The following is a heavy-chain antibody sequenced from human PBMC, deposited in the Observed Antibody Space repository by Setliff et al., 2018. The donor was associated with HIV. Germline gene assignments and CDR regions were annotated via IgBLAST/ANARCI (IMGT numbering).Heavy chain of an antibody. D-gene: IGHD3-16*01. J-gene: IGHJ4*02. CDR3: VRNSGWALGS. Sequence: SETLSLTCRVSGGSISSYHWSWIRQPPGKGLEWIGEVCQRGGINYYPFFWSRAIISMDKPRSYFSLRLTSVTAADTAIYFCVRNSGWALGSWGQGILVTVSS. V-gene: IGHV4-59*12. CDR2: VCQRGGI. CDR1: GGSISSYH.